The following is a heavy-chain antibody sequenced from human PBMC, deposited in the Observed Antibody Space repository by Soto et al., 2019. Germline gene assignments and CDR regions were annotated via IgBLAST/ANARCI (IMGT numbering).Heavy chain of an antibody. CDR1: GYTFTSYG. J-gene: IGHJ6*02. CDR3: ERAPRRLSVMGGGYEL. V-gene: IGHV1-18*04. Sequence: QVQLVQSGAEVKKPGASVKVSCKASGYTFTSYGISWVRQAPGQGLEWMGWISAYNGNTNYAQKLQGRVTMTTDTSTSTAYMELRSLRSDDTAVYDCERAPRRLSVMGGGYELWGQGTTVTVSS. D-gene: IGHD5-12*01. CDR2: ISAYNGNT.